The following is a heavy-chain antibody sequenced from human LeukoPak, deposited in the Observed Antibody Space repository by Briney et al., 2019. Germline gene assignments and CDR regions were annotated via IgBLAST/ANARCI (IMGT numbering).Heavy chain of an antibody. J-gene: IGHJ6*04. CDR1: RLTFSSYI. CDR3: AELGITMIGGV. D-gene: IGHD3-10*02. Sequence: GGSLRLSCAACRLTFSSYIMNWLRQARGKGLEWVSSISSSSSYIYYADSVKGRFTISRDNAKNSLYLQMNSLRAEDTAVYYCAELGITMIGGVWGKGTTVTISS. CDR2: ISSSSSYI. V-gene: IGHV3-21*01.